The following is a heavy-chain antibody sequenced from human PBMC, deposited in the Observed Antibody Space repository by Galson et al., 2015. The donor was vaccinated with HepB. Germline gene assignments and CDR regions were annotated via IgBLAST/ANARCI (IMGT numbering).Heavy chain of an antibody. V-gene: IGHV3-30-3*01. D-gene: IGHD4-17*01. Sequence: SLRLSCAASGFTFSSYAMHWVRQAPGKGLEWVAVISYDGSNKYYADSVKGRFTISRDNSKNTLYLQMNSLRAEDTAVYYCARGWSTVTTARFFDIWGQGTMVTVSS. J-gene: IGHJ3*02. CDR3: ARGWSTVTTARFFDI. CDR1: GFTFSSYA. CDR2: ISYDGSNK.